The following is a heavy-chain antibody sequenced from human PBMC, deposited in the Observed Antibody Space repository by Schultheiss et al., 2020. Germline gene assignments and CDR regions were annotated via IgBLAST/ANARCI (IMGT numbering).Heavy chain of an antibody. CDR3: ARGVAINGVFDY. D-gene: IGHD2-21*01. CDR2: ISSNGSTI. V-gene: IGHV3-48*03. J-gene: IGHJ4*02. Sequence: GGSLRLSCAASGFTFSSYEMNWVRQAPGKGLEWVSYISSNGSTIYYADSVKGRFTISRDNAKYALYLQMNSLRAEETAVYYCARGVAINGVFDYWGQGTLVTVSS. CDR1: GFTFSSYE.